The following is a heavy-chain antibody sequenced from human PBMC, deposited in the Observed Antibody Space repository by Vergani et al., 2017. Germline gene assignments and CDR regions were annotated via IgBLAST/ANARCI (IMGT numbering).Heavy chain of an antibody. CDR3: ARVNTETNGHLYYYYYMDV. J-gene: IGHJ6*03. V-gene: IGHV4-34*01. D-gene: IGHD4-11*01. CDR2: IDHTGRP. Sequence: QVQLQQWGGGLLKPSETLSLTCVVNGGSFTSYHWTWIRQSPGEGLEWVGDIDHTGRPDYNPSLKSRLTMSVDKSRNQFLLTLNSVTATDTAIYFCARVNTETNGHLYYYYYMDVWGQGTAVTVS. CDR1: GGSFTSYH.